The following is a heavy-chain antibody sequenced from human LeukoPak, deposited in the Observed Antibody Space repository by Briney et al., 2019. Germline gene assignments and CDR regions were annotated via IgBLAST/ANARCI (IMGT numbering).Heavy chain of an antibody. CDR3: ARDGGYYFDY. CDR1: GFTFSDYA. V-gene: IGHV3-30*04. CDR2: LSYDEKNK. D-gene: IGHD3-16*01. J-gene: IGHJ4*02. Sequence: GGSLRLSCAASGFTFSDYAMHWVRQAPGKGLEWVSILSYDEKNKYYADSVKGRFTISRDTSKNTLYLQMNSLRSEDAAVYYCARDGGYYFDYWGQGTLVTVSS.